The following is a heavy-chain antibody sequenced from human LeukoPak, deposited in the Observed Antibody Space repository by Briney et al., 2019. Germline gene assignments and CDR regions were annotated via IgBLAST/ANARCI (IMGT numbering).Heavy chain of an antibody. J-gene: IGHJ5*02. Sequence: SETLSLTCAVYGGSFSGYYWGWIRQPPGKGLEWIGEINHSGSTNYNPSLKSRVTISVDTSKNQFSLKLSSVTAADTAVYYCAREREDIVVVPAAIRRDWFDPWGQGTLVTVSS. V-gene: IGHV4-34*01. CDR1: GGSFSGYY. D-gene: IGHD2-2*02. CDR2: INHSGST. CDR3: AREREDIVVVPAAIRRDWFDP.